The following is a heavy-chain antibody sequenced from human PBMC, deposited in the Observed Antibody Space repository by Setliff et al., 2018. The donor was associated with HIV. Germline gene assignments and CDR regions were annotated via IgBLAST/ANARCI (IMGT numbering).Heavy chain of an antibody. CDR3: ARGRNYDSSGYGDYYYYMDV. Sequence: ASVKVSCKASGGTFSTSAISWVRQAPGRGLEWMGGIIPIFGTTHYAQKFQGRVTVTADESTSTAYMQLSSLRSDDTAVYYCARGRNYDSSGYGDYYYYMDVWGKGTTVTVSS. J-gene: IGHJ6*03. D-gene: IGHD3-22*01. CDR2: IIPIFGTT. CDR1: GGTFSTSA. V-gene: IGHV1-69*13.